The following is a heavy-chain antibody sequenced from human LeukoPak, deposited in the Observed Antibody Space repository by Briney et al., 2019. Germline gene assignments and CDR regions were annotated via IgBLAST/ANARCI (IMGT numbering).Heavy chain of an antibody. D-gene: IGHD6-13*01. CDR1: GFTFSTYG. J-gene: IGHJ4*02. Sequence: PGGSLRLXCAASGFTFSTYGMNWVRLAPGRGLEWVSYISSSGSTIYYADSVKGRFTISRDNAKNSLYLQMNSLRAEDTAVYYGARVSQQLTYFDYWGQGTLVTVSS. CDR2: ISSSGSTI. CDR3: ARVSQQLTYFDY. V-gene: IGHV3-48*04.